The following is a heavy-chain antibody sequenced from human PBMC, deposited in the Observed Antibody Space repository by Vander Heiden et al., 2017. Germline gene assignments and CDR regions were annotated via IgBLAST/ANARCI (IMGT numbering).Heavy chain of an antibody. CDR3: ARIRLDYDILTGYYPRAPDY. J-gene: IGHJ4*02. Sequence: QVQLVQSGAEVKKPGDSVKVFCKASGYTFTSSDINWVRQATGQGIEWMGWMNPNSGNTGYAQKFQGRVTMTRNTSISTAYMELSSLRSEDTAVYYCARIRLDYDILTGYYPRAPDYWGQGTLVTVSS. D-gene: IGHD3-9*01. CDR2: MNPNSGNT. V-gene: IGHV1-8*01. CDR1: GYTFTSSD.